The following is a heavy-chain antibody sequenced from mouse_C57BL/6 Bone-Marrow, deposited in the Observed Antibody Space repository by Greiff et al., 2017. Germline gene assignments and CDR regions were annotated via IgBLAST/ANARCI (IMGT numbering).Heavy chain of an antibody. J-gene: IGHJ2*01. V-gene: IGHV1-50*01. CDR2: IDPSDSYT. Sequence: QVQLQQPGAELVQPGASVKLSCKASGYTFTSYWMQWVKQRPGQGLEWIGEIDPSDSYTTYNQKFKGKATLTVDTSSSPAYMQLSSLTSEDSAVYYCARGEYYFDYWGQGTTLTVSS. CDR3: ARGEYYFDY. CDR1: GYTFTSYW.